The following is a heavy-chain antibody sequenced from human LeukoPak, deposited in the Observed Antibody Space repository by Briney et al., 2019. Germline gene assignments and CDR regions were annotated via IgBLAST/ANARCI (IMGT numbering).Heavy chain of an antibody. V-gene: IGHV4-38-2*02. D-gene: IGHD4/OR15-4a*01. Sequence: EPAEPLTLLCTLSGYFISSGYYRGWIRQPAGNGVEWIYRIYYRGNTHHNPSLKSRVTISVDTSKNQFSQKLSSVSAAETAVYYCAGACREDWFEPWGEGTLVTVSS. J-gene: IGHJ5*02. CDR3: AGACREDWFEP. CDR2: IYYRGNT. CDR1: GYFISSGYY.